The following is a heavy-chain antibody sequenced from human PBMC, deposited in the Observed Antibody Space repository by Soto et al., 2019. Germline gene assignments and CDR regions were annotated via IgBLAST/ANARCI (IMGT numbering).Heavy chain of an antibody. V-gene: IGHV1-2*02. CDR3: ARGGALDGTSPPFNH. CDR1: GYTFSGHY. J-gene: IGHJ4*02. D-gene: IGHD6-19*01. CDR2: INANSGDT. Sequence: ASVKVSCKASGYTFSGHYMHWIRQAPGQGPEWLGWINANSGDTDRAPKFQDRLTMTRDTSISTAYMEPSRLRSDDTAVYYCARGGALDGTSPPFNHWGQGTLVTVSS.